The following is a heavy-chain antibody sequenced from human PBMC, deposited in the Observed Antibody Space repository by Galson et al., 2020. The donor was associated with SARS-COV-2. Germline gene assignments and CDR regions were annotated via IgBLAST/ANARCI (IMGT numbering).Heavy chain of an antibody. Sequence: GESLKISCAASGFTFSSYAMHWVRQAPGKGLEWVAVISYDGSNKYYADSVKGRFTISRDNSKNTLYLQMNSLRAEDTAVYYCARDRGYYDSSLNWFDPWGQGTLVTVSS. CDR1: GFTFSSYA. CDR3: ARDRGYYDSSLNWFDP. J-gene: IGHJ5*02. V-gene: IGHV3-30*04. D-gene: IGHD3-22*01. CDR2: ISYDGSNK.